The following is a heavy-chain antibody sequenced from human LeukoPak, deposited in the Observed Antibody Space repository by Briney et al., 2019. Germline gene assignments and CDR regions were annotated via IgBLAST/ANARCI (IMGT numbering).Heavy chain of an antibody. V-gene: IGHV3-21*01. J-gene: IGHJ4*02. CDR1: GFTFSSYS. CDR2: ISSSSSYI. Sequence: GGSLRLSCAASGFTFSSYSMNWVRQAPGKGLEWVSSISSSSSYIYYADSVKGRFTLSRDNAKNSLYLQMNSLRAEDTAVYYCARDAVLIGLDYWGQGTLVTVSS. CDR3: ARDAVLIGLDY.